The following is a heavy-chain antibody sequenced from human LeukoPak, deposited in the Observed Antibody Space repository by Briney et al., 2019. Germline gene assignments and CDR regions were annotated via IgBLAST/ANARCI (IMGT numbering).Heavy chain of an antibody. V-gene: IGHV1-3*03. J-gene: IGHJ4*02. D-gene: IGHD1-26*01. CDR3: ARDSGSYYDYFDY. CDR2: INAGNGNT. Sequence: ASVKVSCKASGYTFTSYAMHWVRQAPGQRLEWMGWINAGNGNTKYSQEFQGRVTITRDTSASTAYMELSSLRSEDIAVYYCARDSGSYYDYFDYWGQGTLVTVSS. CDR1: GYTFTSYA.